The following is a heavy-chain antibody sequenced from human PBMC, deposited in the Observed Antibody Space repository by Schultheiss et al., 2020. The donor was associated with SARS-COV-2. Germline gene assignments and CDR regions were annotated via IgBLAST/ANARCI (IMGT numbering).Heavy chain of an antibody. Sequence: GGSLRLSCAASGFTFSSYAMSWVRQAPGKGLEWVSYISTGSWTIYYADSVKGRFTISRDNAKNSLYLQMNSLRAEDTAVYYCARDDYGMDVWGQGTTVTVSS. CDR1: GFTFSSYA. J-gene: IGHJ6*02. V-gene: IGHV3-48*04. CDR2: ISTGSWTI. CDR3: ARDDYGMDV.